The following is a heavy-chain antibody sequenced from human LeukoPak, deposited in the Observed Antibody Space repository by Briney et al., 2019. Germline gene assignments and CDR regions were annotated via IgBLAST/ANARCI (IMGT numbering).Heavy chain of an antibody. D-gene: IGHD6-13*01. CDR1: GGSISSTSYY. CDR3: ARHKLTSSGSWYYFDY. CDR2: IYYSGST. V-gene: IGHV4-39*01. Sequence: SETLSLTCTVSGGSISSTSYYWGWIRQPPGKGLEWIGSIYYSGSTYYNPSLKSRVTISVDTSKNQFSLKLSSVTAADTAVYYCARHKLTSSGSWYYFDYWGQGTLVTVSS. J-gene: IGHJ4*02.